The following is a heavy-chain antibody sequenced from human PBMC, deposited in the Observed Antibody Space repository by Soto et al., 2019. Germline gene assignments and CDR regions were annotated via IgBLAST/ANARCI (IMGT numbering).Heavy chain of an antibody. V-gene: IGHV4-59*01. CDR3: ARDPRSYDGYYFDY. D-gene: IGHD1-26*01. CDR2: IYYSGST. CDR1: GGSISSYY. J-gene: IGHJ4*02. Sequence: NPSETLSLTCTVSGGSISSYYWSWIRQPPGKGLEWIGYIYYSGSTNYNPSLKSRVTISVDTSKNQFSLKLSSVTAADTAVYYCARDPRSYDGYYFDYWGQGTLVTVSS.